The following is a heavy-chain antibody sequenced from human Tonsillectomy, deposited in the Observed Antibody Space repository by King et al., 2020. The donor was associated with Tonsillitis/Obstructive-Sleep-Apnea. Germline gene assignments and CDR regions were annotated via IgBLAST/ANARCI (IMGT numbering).Heavy chain of an antibody. CDR1: GDSISSNNW. CDR3: ARHRRDYGFDY. CDR2: IYHSGIT. J-gene: IGHJ4*02. Sequence: QLQESGPGLVKPSGTLSLTCAVSGDSISSNNWWSWVRQPPGKGLEWLGEIYHSGITTYSPSLKSRLTISADKSKNQFSLKLNSVTAADTAVYYCARHRRDYGFDYWGQGTLVPVSS. D-gene: IGHD4-17*01. V-gene: IGHV4-4*02.